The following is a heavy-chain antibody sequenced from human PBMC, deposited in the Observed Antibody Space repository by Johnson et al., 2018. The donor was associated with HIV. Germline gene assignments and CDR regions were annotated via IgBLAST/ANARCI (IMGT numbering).Heavy chain of an antibody. CDR2: IRYDGSNK. CDR1: GFTFSSYG. V-gene: IGHV3-33*01. D-gene: IGHD6-13*01. CDR3: ARDSSSWSLGAFDI. Sequence: QVQLVESGGGVVQPGRSLRLSCAASGFTFSSYGMHWVRQAPGKGLEWVAFIRYDGSNKYYADSVKGRFTISRDNSKNTLYLQMNSLRAEDTAVYYCARDSSSWSLGAFDIWGQGTMVTVSS. J-gene: IGHJ3*02.